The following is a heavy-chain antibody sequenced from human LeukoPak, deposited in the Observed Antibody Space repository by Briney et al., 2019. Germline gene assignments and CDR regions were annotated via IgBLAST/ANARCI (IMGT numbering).Heavy chain of an antibody. J-gene: IGHJ4*02. V-gene: IGHV1-18*04. CDR3: AKSESGFGWVAVAGTGGFDY. D-gene: IGHD6-19*01. CDR1: GYTFTNYG. Sequence: ASVKVSCKASGYTFTNYGISWVRRAPGQGLEWMGWISADNGNTNYAQKLQGRVTMTTDTSTSTAYMELKSLRSDDTAVYYCAKSESGFGWVAVAGTGGFDYWGQGTLVTVSS. CDR2: ISADNGNT.